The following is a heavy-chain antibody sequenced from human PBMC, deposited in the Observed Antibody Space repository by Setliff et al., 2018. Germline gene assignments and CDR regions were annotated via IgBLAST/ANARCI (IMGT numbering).Heavy chain of an antibody. Sequence: SETLSLTCTGSGASVSSRSYYWGWIRQPPGKGLEWIGSIYHSGSAYYNPSLKSRVTISVDTSKNQFSLTLTSVTAADTAVYYCARMTGFQYIDVWGKGTTVTVSS. CDR1: GASVSSRSYY. D-gene: IGHD3-3*01. J-gene: IGHJ6*03. CDR3: ARMTGFQYIDV. V-gene: IGHV4-39*07. CDR2: IYHSGSA.